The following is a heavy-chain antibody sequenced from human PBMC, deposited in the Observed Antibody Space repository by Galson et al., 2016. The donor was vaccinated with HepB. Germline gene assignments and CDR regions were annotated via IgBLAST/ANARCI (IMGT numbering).Heavy chain of an antibody. CDR1: GFTFSSYW. J-gene: IGHJ4*02. CDR3: ARDLSLGSGSD. V-gene: IGHV3-74*01. D-gene: IGHD3-10*01. CDR2: INSDGSCT. Sequence: SLRLSCAASGFTFSSYWMHWVRQAPGKGLVWVSRINSDGSCTSYADSVKGRFTISRDNAKNTLYLQMNNLGAEDTAVYYCARDLSLGSGSDWGQGTLVTVSS.